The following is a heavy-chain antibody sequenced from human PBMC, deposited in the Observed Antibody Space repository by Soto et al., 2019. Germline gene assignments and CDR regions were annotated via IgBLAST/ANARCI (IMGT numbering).Heavy chain of an antibody. Sequence: PSQTLSLTCAISGDSVSSNSAALNLIMQSPSRGLEWLGRTYYRSKWYNDYAVSVKSRITINPDTSKNQFSLQLNSVTPEDTAVYYCARDRWYSSRSLYYYGMDVWGQGTTVTVSS. CDR3: ARDRWYSSRSLYYYGMDV. D-gene: IGHD6-13*01. V-gene: IGHV6-1*01. CDR2: TYYRSKWYN. CDR1: GDSVSSNSAA. J-gene: IGHJ6*02.